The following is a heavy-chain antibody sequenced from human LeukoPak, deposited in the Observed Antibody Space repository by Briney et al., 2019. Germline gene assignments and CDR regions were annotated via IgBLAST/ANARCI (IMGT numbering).Heavy chain of an antibody. CDR2: IIPILAVA. D-gene: IGHD3-16*01. J-gene: IGHJ6*03. Sequence: SVKVSCKASGGTLSSYGINWLRQAPGQGLEWMGTIIPILAVANYAQKFQGRVTMTRDTSTGTVYMELSSLRSEDTAVYYCARDQGFRGLYYFMDVWGKGTTVTVSS. CDR3: ARDQGFRGLYYFMDV. V-gene: IGHV1-69*04. CDR1: GGTLSSYG.